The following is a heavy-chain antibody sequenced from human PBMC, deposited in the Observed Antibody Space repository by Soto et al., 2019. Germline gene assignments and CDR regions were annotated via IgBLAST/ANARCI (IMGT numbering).Heavy chain of an antibody. CDR3: AKGGTAMAPYNWFHP. V-gene: IGHV3-23*01. CDR1: GYPFSSYS. J-gene: IGHJ5*02. Sequence: PGGSLRLSCSASGYPFSSYSMSWVRQDPGKGLEWVSAVSGSGGSTYYADSVKGRFTISRDNSKNTLYLQMNSLRAEDTAVYYCAKGGTAMAPYNWFHPWGQGTLVTVSS. D-gene: IGHD5-18*01. CDR2: VSGSGGST.